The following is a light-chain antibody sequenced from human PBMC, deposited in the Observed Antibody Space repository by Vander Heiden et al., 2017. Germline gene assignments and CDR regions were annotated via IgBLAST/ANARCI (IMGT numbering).Light chain of an antibody. V-gene: IGLV2-14*03. J-gene: IGLJ1*01. CDR3: GSYTSGSTYV. CDR1: SSDIGDYNY. Sequence: QSALTQPASVSGSPGQSITISCTGTSSDIGDYNYVAWYQQHPGKAPKLMICDVSDRPSGVSNRFSGSKSGNTASLTISGLQAEDEADYYCGSYTSGSTYVFGTGTKVTVL. CDR2: DVS.